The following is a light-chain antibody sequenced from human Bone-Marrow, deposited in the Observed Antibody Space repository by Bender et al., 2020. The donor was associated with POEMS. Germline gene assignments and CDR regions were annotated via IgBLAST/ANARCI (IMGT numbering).Light chain of an antibody. Sequence: QSALTQPPSASGSPGQSVTISCTGSSVGNYNYVSWYQQHPGKAPKLLIYEVSKWPSGFPNRFSGSKFGDTASLTVAGLQAEDEADYFCCSYTSTYTRVFGGGTKLTVL. J-gene: IGLJ2*01. CDR1: SVGNYNY. V-gene: IGLV2-8*01. CDR2: EVS. CDR3: CSYTSTYTRV.